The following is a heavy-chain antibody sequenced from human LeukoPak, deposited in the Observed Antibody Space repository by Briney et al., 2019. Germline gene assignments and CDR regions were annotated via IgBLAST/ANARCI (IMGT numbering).Heavy chain of an antibody. V-gene: IGHV1-58*01. J-gene: IGHJ3*02. Sequence: SVKVSCKASGFTFSNSAVQWVRQARGQRLEWIGWIVVGSANTNYAQKFQERVTITRDMSTSTAYMEVSSLRSEDTAVYYCAADSSGNDAFDIWGQGTMVTVSS. CDR2: IVVGSANT. CDR3: AADSSGNDAFDI. D-gene: IGHD6-25*01. CDR1: GFTFSNSA.